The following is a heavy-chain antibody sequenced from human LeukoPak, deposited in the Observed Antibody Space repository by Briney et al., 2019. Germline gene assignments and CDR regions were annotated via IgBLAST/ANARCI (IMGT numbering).Heavy chain of an antibody. D-gene: IGHD3-22*01. CDR3: ARHRAIARRASDI. CDR1: GGSFSGYY. Sequence: PSETLSLTCAVYGGSFSGYYWSWIRQPPGKGLEWIGEINHSGSTNYNPSLKSRVTISVDTSKNQFSLKLSSVTAADTAVYYCARHRAIARRASDIWGQGTMVTVSS. V-gene: IGHV4-34*01. J-gene: IGHJ3*02. CDR2: INHSGST.